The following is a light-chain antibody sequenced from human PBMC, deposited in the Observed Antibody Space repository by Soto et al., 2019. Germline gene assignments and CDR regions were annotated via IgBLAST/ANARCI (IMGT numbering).Light chain of an antibody. Sequence: EIVMTQSPATLSVSPGERATLSCRASQSVSSNLAWYQQKPGQAPRLLIYGASTRATGTPARFSGSGSGTEFTLTISSLQSEDFAVYYCQQYNNWPPLTFGQGTRREIK. J-gene: IGKJ5*01. CDR3: QQYNNWPPLT. CDR2: GAS. V-gene: IGKV3-15*01. CDR1: QSVSSN.